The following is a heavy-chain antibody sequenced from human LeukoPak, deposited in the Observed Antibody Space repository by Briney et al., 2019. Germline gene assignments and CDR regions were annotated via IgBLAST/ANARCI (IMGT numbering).Heavy chain of an antibody. Sequence: GGSLRLSCAASGFTFSSYAMSWVRRAPGKGLEWVSAISGSGGSTYYADSVKGRFTISRDNSNNTMYLQMNSLRAEDTAVYFCAKGSGDIVEVPAASFDYWGQGTLVTVSS. CDR1: GFTFSSYA. D-gene: IGHD2-2*01. CDR2: ISGSGGST. J-gene: IGHJ4*02. V-gene: IGHV3-23*01. CDR3: AKGSGDIVEVPAASFDY.